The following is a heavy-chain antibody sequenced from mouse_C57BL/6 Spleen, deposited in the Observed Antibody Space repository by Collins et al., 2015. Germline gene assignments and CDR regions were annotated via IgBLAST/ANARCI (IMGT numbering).Heavy chain of an antibody. V-gene: IGHV1-69*01. CDR1: GYSFTTHW. Sequence: QVQLQQPGAELVMPGASVKLSCKASGYSFTTHWMHWVKQRPGQGLEWIGEIDPSDSHVNSNQKFKGRSTLTVDKSSNTAYMYLNSLTSEDSAVYYCTRRYYNYDGWYLDVWGTGTTVTVSS. CDR3: TRRYYNYDGWYLDV. D-gene: IGHD2-12*01. J-gene: IGHJ1*03. CDR2: IDPSDSHV.